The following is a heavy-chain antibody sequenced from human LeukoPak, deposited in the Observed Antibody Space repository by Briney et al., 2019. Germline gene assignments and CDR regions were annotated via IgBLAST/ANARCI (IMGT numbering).Heavy chain of an antibody. J-gene: IGHJ4*02. D-gene: IGHD1-14*01. V-gene: IGHV4-39*01. Sequence: SETLSLTCTVSGGSISNSGYYWGWIRQPPGKGLEWIGSVYYSGNTNYNPSLKNRVTISVDTSKNQFSLKLRSVTAADTAVFYCARNPPATAEFYFDYWGQGTLVTVSS. CDR3: ARNPPATAEFYFDY. CDR2: VYYSGNT. CDR1: GGSISNSGYY.